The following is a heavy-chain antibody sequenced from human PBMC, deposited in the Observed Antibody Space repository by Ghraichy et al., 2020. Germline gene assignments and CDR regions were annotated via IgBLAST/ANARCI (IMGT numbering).Heavy chain of an antibody. J-gene: IGHJ6*04. D-gene: IGHD4-23*01. Sequence: GGSLRLSCVGSGFTFSSYSMNWVRQSPGKGLEWVSYITSSSRTIFYADSVKGRFTISRDNAQNSLYLQMNSLRDEDTAEYYCARGSRVVRFSYYDGMDVWGKGTTVTVSS. CDR3: ARGSRVVRFSYYDGMDV. CDR1: GFTFSSYS. V-gene: IGHV3-48*02. CDR2: ITSSSRTI.